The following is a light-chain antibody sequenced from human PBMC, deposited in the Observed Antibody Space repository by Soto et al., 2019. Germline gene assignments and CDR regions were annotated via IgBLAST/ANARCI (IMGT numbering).Light chain of an antibody. CDR3: QQYNKWPPYT. J-gene: IGKJ2*01. Sequence: EIVMTQSPATLYVSPGERATLSCRASQSVSSNLAWYQQKPGQAPRLLIYGASTRATGIPARFSGSGSGTEFTLTISSLQSEDFAVYYCQQYNKWPPYTCGQGTKLEIK. CDR2: GAS. V-gene: IGKV3-15*01. CDR1: QSVSSN.